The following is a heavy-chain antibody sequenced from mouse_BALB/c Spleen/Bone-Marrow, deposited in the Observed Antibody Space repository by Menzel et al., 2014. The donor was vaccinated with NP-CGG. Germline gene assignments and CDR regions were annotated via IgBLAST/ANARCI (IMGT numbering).Heavy chain of an antibody. CDR3: AGGGGGGGYWYFDV. CDR2: ILPGSGST. Sequence: QVHVKQSGAELMKPGASVKISCKATGYTFSSYWIEWVKQRPGHGLEWIGEILPGSGSTNYNEKFKGKATFTADTSSNTAYMQLSSQTSEASAVYDGAGGGGGGGYWYFDVWGAGTTVTVSS. J-gene: IGHJ1*01. V-gene: IGHV1-9*01. CDR1: GYTFSSYW.